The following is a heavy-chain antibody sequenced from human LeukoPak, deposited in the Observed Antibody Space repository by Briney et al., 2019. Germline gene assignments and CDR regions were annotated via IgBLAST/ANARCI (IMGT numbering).Heavy chain of an antibody. CDR2: ISGDGGST. J-gene: IGHJ3*02. Sequence: LGGSLRLSCAASGFTFDDYAMHWVRQAPGKVLEWVSLISGDGGSTYYADSVKGRFTISRDNSKNSLYLQMNSLRTEDTALYYCAKAWSVGSSWYHLTDAFDIWGQGTMVTVSS. CDR1: GFTFDDYA. CDR3: AKAWSVGSSWYHLTDAFDI. D-gene: IGHD6-13*01. V-gene: IGHV3-43*02.